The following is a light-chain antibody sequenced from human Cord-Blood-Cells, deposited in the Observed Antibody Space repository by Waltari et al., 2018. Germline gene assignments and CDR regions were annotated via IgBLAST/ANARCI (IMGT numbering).Light chain of an antibody. CDR3: QQRSNWPPLT. CDR2: DAS. V-gene: IGKV3-11*01. Sequence: EIVLTQSPATLSLSPGDSATLSCRASQSVSSYLAWYQQKPGQAPRLPIYDASNRATGIPGRFSGSGSGTDFTLTISSLEPEDFAVYYCQQRSNWPPLTFGGGTKVEIK. CDR1: QSVSSY. J-gene: IGKJ4*01.